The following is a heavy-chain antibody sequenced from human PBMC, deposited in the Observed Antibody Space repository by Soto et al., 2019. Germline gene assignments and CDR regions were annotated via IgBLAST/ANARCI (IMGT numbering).Heavy chain of an antibody. CDR3: ARDISGGREGMDV. Sequence: ASVKVSCKASGYTLTGYYMHWVRQAPGQGLEWMGWINPNSGGTNYAQKFQGWVTMTRDTSISTAYMELSRLRSDDTAVYYCARDISGGREGMDVWGQGTTVTVSS. D-gene: IGHD1-26*01. V-gene: IGHV1-2*04. CDR1: GYTLTGYY. J-gene: IGHJ6*02. CDR2: INPNSGGT.